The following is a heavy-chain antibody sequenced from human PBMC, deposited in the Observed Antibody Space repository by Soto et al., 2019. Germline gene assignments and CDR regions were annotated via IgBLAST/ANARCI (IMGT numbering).Heavy chain of an antibody. CDR1: GGSISSYY. Sequence: PSETLSLTCTVSGGSISSYYWSWIRQPPGKGLEWIGYIYYSGITNYNPSLKSRVTISVDTSKNQFSLKLSSVTAADTAVYYCARSITMVRGVITDFDYWGQGTQVTVSS. CDR2: IYYSGIT. V-gene: IGHV4-59*01. CDR3: ARSITMVRGVITDFDY. D-gene: IGHD3-10*01. J-gene: IGHJ4*02.